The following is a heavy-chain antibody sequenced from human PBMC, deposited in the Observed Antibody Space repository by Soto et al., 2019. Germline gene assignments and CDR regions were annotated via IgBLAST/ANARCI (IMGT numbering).Heavy chain of an antibody. Sequence: GGSLRLSCAASGFTFTKSGMSWVRQAPGKGLEWDAGIGGSGRKTYYADSVKGRFSISRDNSKNSLFLQMNSLSADDTAIYYCAKDGLSDSPSAIDYWGLGTLVTVSS. J-gene: IGHJ4*02. D-gene: IGHD6-13*01. CDR1: GFTFTKSG. CDR3: AKDGLSDSPSAIDY. V-gene: IGHV3-23*01. CDR2: IGGSGRKT.